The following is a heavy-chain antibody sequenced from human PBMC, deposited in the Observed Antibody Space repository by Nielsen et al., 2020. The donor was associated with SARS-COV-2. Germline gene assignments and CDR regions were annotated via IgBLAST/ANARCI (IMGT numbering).Heavy chain of an antibody. V-gene: IGHV5-10-1*01. CDR2: IDPTDSYS. D-gene: IGHD3-22*01. CDR3: ARQGYYSGSSGYDILDY. J-gene: IGHJ4*02. CDR1: GYSFTNYW. Sequence: GESLKISCHVSGYSFTNYWITWVRQMPGKGLEWMGRIDPTDSYSNYSPSFQGHVRISVDKSISTAYLEWSSLKASDTAMYYCARQGYYSGSSGYDILDYWGQVTLVTVSS.